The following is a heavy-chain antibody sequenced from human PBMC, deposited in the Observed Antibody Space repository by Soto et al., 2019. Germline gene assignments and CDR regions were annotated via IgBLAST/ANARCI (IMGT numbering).Heavy chain of an antibody. J-gene: IGHJ4*02. CDR1: GFTVSSNW. Sequence: EVQLVESGGGLVKPGGSLRLSCAASGFTVSSNWMSWVRQAPGKGLEWVGRIKSKTDGGTTDYAATVKGRCTISRDESKNTRYLQRNSLKPESRGVDYCITGGWSVPHWPYFAYWGRGTLVTVSS. V-gene: IGHV3-15*01. CDR3: ITGGWSVPHWPYFAY. D-gene: IGHD3-22*01. CDR2: IKSKTDGGTT.